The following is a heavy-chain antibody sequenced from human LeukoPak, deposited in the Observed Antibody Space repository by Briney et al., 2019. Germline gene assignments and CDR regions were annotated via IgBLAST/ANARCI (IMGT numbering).Heavy chain of an antibody. CDR3: APRREAADKGFDY. D-gene: IGHD1-14*01. CDR2: MNPNSGGT. CDR1: GYTFTDYY. Sequence: GASVKVSCKASGYTFTDYYMHWMRQAPGQGPEWMGWMNPNSGGTNYAQKFQGRVTMTRDTSITTAYMELSSLRSDDTAVYYCAPRREAADKGFDYWGQGTLVTVSS. V-gene: IGHV1-2*02. J-gene: IGHJ4*02.